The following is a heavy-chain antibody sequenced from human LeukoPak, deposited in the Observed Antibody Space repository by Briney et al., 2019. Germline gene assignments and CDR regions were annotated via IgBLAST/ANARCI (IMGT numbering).Heavy chain of an antibody. CDR2: INHSGST. CDR1: GGSFSGYY. CDR3: ARGSWFDP. J-gene: IGHJ5*02. V-gene: IGHV4-34*01. Sequence: SETLSLTCAVYGGSFSGYYWSWIRQPPGKGLEWIGEINHSGSTNYNPSLKSRVTISVDTSKNQFSLKLSSVTAANTAVYYCARGSWFDPWGQGTLVTVSS.